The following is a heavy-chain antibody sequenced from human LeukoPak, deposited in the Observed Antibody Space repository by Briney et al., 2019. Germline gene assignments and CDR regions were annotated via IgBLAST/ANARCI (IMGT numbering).Heavy chain of an antibody. J-gene: IGHJ4*02. CDR1: GFTFSSYS. V-gene: IGHV3-21*01. CDR2: ISSSSSYI. D-gene: IGHD1-26*01. CDR3: ARVTGSRSTSSDY. Sequence: PGGSLRLSCAASGFTFSSYSMNWVRQAPGKGLEWVSSISSSSSYIYYADSVKGRFTISRDNAKNSLYLQMNSLRAEDTAVYYCARVTGSRSTSSDYWGQGTLVTVSS.